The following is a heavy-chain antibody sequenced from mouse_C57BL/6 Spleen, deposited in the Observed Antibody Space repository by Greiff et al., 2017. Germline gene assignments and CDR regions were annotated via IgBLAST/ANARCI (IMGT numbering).Heavy chain of an antibody. CDR1: GFTFSDYY. Sequence: EVHLVESGGGLVQPGGSLKLSCAASGFTFSDYYMYWVRQTPEKRLEWVAYISNGGGSTYYPDTVKGRFTISRDNAKNTLYLQMSRLKSEDTAMYYCARQAQAYYAMDYWGQGTSVTVSS. CDR2: ISNGGGST. J-gene: IGHJ4*01. V-gene: IGHV5-12*01. D-gene: IGHD3-2*02. CDR3: ARQAQAYYAMDY.